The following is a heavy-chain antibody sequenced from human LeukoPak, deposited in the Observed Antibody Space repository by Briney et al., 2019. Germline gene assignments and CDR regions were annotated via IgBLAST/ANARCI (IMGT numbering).Heavy chain of an antibody. Sequence: GGSLRLSCAASGFTFDDYAMHWVRQAPGKGLEWVANIKQDGSEKYYVNSVKGRFTISRDNAKNSLYLQMNSLRAEDTAIYYCAREDDWNYEDYWGQGTLVTVSS. J-gene: IGHJ4*02. V-gene: IGHV3-7*01. CDR2: IKQDGSEK. D-gene: IGHD1-7*01. CDR1: GFTFDDYA. CDR3: AREDDWNYEDY.